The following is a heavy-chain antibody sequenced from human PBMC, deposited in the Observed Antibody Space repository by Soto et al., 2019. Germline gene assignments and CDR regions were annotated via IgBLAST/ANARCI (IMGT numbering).Heavy chain of an antibody. CDR1: GFTFSNFA. CDR3: AKYYYDSSGSKAFDY. J-gene: IGHJ4*02. Sequence: GGSLRLSCAASGFTFSNFAMTWVRQPSGKGLEWVSATSGGGESTYYADSVKGRFTISRDNSKNTLYLQMSNLRAEDTAVYYCAKYYYDSSGSKAFDYWGQGTLVTVSS. D-gene: IGHD3-22*01. V-gene: IGHV3-23*01. CDR2: TSGGGEST.